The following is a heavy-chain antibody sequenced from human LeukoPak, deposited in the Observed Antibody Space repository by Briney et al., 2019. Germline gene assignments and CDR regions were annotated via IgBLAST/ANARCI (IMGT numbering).Heavy chain of an antibody. CDR1: GYTFTVYY. Sequence: ASVTVSCKASGYTFTVYYMHWVRQAPGQGLEWMGWINPNSGGTNYAQKFQGRVTMTRDTSISTAYMELSRLRSDDTAIYYCAIFGYCSGGNCRYFDYWGQGTLVTVSS. CDR3: AIFGYCSGGNCRYFDY. D-gene: IGHD2-15*01. J-gene: IGHJ4*02. V-gene: IGHV1-2*02. CDR2: INPNSGGT.